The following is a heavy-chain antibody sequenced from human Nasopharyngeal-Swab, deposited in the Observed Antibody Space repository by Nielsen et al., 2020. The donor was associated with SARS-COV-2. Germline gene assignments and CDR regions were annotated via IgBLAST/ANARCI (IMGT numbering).Heavy chain of an antibody. CDR1: GFTLSDSA. CDR3: TLCGGGCYSGRDY. CDR2: VRRKGNNYAT. V-gene: IGHV3-73*01. Sequence: GGSMRLSCAASGFTLSDSAIHWVRQASGKVLEWVGRVRRKGNNYATSYSASVKGRFIIFRDDPTNTAYLQMNSLKTEDTAMYYCTLCGGGCYSGRDYWGQGTLVTVSS. J-gene: IGHJ4*02. D-gene: IGHD2-15*01.